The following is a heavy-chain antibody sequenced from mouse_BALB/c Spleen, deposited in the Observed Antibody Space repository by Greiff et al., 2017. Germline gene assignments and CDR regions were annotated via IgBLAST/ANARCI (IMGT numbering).Heavy chain of an antibody. CDR2: ISSGSSTI. V-gene: IGHV5-17*02. CDR3: ASDSGSAMDY. J-gene: IGHJ4*01. D-gene: IGHD3-2*02. CDR1: GFTFSSFG. Sequence: EVQLVESGGGLVQPGGSRKLSCAASGFTFSSFGMHWVRQAPEKGLEWVAYISSGSSTIHYADTVKGRVTIARDNPKNTLFLQMTSLRSEDTAMYYCASDSGSAMDYWGQGTSVTVSS.